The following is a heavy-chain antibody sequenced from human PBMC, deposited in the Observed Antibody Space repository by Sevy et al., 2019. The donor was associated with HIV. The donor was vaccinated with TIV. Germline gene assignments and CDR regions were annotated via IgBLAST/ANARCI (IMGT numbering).Heavy chain of an antibody. V-gene: IGHV3-48*02. CDR1: GFTFSSYS. J-gene: IGHJ4*02. CDR2: ISSSSSI. D-gene: IGHD3-3*01. Sequence: GGSLRLSCVASGFTFSSYSMNWVRQAPGKGLEWVSYISSSSSIYYAYSVKGRFTISRDNAKTSLYLQMNSLRDENTALYYCARDLEENWGQGTLVTVSS. CDR3: ARDLEEN.